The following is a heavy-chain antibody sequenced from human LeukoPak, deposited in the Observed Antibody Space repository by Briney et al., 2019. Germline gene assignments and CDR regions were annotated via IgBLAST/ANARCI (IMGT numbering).Heavy chain of an antibody. V-gene: IGHV4-59*01. J-gene: IGHJ6*02. Sequence: SETLSLTCTVSGGPISSYYWSWIRQPPGKGPEWIGYIYYSGSTNYNPSLKSRVTISVDTSKNQFSLKLSSVTAADTAVYYCARDQGVATYNYYGLDVWGQGTTVTVSS. CDR2: IYYSGST. D-gene: IGHD2-8*01. CDR3: ARDQGVATYNYYGLDV. CDR1: GGPISSYY.